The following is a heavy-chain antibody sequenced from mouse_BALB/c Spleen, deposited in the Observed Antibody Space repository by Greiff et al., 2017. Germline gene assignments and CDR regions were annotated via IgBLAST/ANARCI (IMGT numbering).Heavy chain of an antibody. CDR2: ISSGSSTI. Sequence: DVKLVESGGGLVQPGGSRKLSCAASGFTFSSFGMHWVRQAPEKGLEWVAYISSGSSTIYYADTVKGRFTISRDNPKNTLFLQMTSLRSEGTAMYYCARGDYDSYWYFDVWGAGTTVTVSS. J-gene: IGHJ1*01. CDR3: ARGDYDSYWYFDV. D-gene: IGHD2-4*01. V-gene: IGHV5-17*02. CDR1: GFTFSSFG.